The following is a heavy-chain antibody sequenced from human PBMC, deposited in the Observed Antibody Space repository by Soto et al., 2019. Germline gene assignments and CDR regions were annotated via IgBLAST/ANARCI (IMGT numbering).Heavy chain of an antibody. CDR3: WTYYFDSAGSLDAFDI. V-gene: IGHV1-24*01. Sequence: GASVKVSCKVSGYTLTELSMHWVRQAPGKGLEWMGGFDPEHGETVYAQKFQGRVTMTEDTSTDTAYIELRSLRSDDTAVFYCWTYYFDSAGSLDAFDIWGQGTMVTVSS. CDR1: GYTLTELS. J-gene: IGHJ3*02. D-gene: IGHD3-22*01. CDR2: FDPEHGET.